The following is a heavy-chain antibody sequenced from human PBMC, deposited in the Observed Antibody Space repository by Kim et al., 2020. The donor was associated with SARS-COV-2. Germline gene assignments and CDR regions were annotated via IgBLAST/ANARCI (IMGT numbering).Heavy chain of an antibody. CDR1: GFTFSAYD. CDR2: ITKTSSTI. Sequence: GGSLRLSCATSGFTFSAYDMNWVRQAPGKGLERLSFITKTSSTIYYADSVKGRFTISRDNAKNSLYLQMNSLTDEDTAVYFCVRGRWGGAFDIWGQGTLVTVSS. J-gene: IGHJ3*02. CDR3: VRGRWGGAFDI. D-gene: IGHD3-16*01. V-gene: IGHV3-48*02.